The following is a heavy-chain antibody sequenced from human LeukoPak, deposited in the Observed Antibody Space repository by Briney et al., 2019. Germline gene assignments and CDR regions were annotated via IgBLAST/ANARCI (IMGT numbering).Heavy chain of an antibody. D-gene: IGHD5-12*01. J-gene: IGHJ4*02. V-gene: IGHV4-38-2*01. CDR3: ARPRGGYSGYVDY. CDR1: GYSISSGYC. CDR2: ICHSGST. Sequence: PSETLSLTCAVSGYSISSGYCRGWIRQPPGKGLEWIGSICHSGSTYYNPSLKSRVTISIDTSKNQFSLKLSSVTAADTAVYYCARPRGGYSGYVDYWGQGTLVTVSS.